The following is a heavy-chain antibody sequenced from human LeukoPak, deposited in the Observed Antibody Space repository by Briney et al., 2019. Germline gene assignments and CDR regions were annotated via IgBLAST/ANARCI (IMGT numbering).Heavy chain of an antibody. D-gene: IGHD3-16*01. J-gene: IGHJ5*02. CDR2: IRYDGSNK. Sequence: GGSLRLSCAASGFTFSSYGMHWVRQAPGKGLEWVAFIRYDGSNKYYADSVKGRFTISRDDSKNTLYLQMNSLRAEDTALYYCARSGGVRFDPWGQGTLVTVSS. CDR1: GFTFSSYG. V-gene: IGHV3-30*02. CDR3: ARSGGVRFDP.